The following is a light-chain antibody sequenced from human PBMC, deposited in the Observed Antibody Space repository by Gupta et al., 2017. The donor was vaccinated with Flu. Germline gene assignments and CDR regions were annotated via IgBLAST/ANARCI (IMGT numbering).Light chain of an antibody. CDR3: QVSCSGGEDRV. CDR2: DDD. CDR1: NIGMKS. Sequence: SYVLTQPPSVSVAPGQTASLTCGGDNIGMKSVHWYQQKPVQAPVLVVYDDDDRPSCIPDRFSGSNSRSTATLTSSGVEAGDEADYYCQVSCSGGEDRVFGGGTKLTVL. V-gene: IGLV3-21*02. J-gene: IGLJ3*02.